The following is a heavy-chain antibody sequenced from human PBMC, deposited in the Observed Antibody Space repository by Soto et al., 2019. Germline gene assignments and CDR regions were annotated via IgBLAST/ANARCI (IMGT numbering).Heavy chain of an antibody. CDR3: ARHSSLIAAAGTFFDY. CDR1: GYSVTSYW. CDR2: IYPGDSDT. Sequence: GEALKISCNGSGYSVTSYWIGWVRQMPGKGLEWMGIIYPGDSDTRYSPSFQGQVTISADKSISTAYLQWSSLKASDTAMYYCARHSSLIAAAGTFFDYWGQGTLVTVSS. J-gene: IGHJ4*02. D-gene: IGHD6-13*01. V-gene: IGHV5-51*01.